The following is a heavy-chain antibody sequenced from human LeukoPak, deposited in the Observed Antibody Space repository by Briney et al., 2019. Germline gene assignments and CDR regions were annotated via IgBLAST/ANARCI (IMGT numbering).Heavy chain of an antibody. CDR2: ISSSGSTI. Sequence: GGSLRLSCAASGFTFSDYYMSWIRQAPGKGLEWVSYISSSGSTIYYADSVKGRFTISRDSAKNSLYLQMNSLRAEDTAVYYCARATQEDAFDIWGQGTMVTVSS. J-gene: IGHJ3*02. V-gene: IGHV3-11*01. CDR1: GFTFSDYY. CDR3: ARATQEDAFDI.